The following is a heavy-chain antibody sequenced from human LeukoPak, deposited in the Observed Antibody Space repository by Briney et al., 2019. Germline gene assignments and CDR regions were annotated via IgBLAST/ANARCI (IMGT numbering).Heavy chain of an antibody. D-gene: IGHD3-22*01. V-gene: IGHV5-51*01. CDR2: IYPGDSDT. CDR1: GYSFTSYW. Sequence: LGESLMISCKGSGYSFTSYWIGRVRQVPGEGLEWVGIIYPGDSDTRYSPSFQGQVTISADKSISTAYLQWSSPKASDTAMYYCARHDSRGSGAFDIWGQGTMVTVSS. CDR3: ARHDSRGSGAFDI. J-gene: IGHJ3*02.